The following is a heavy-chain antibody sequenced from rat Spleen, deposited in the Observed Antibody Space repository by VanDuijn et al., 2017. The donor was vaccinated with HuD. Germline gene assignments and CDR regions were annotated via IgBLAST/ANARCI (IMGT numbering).Heavy chain of an antibody. J-gene: IGHJ4*01. CDR3: AIEYSYTLDA. CDR2: ISTRGGST. CDR1: GFTFNNYW. V-gene: IGHV5S13*01. D-gene: IGHD1-2*01. Sequence: EVQLVESGGGLVQPGRSLKLSCAASGFTFNNYWMTWIRQAPTKGLEWVATISTRGGSTYYRDSVKGRFTISRDNAKNTGYLQMNSLRSEDKATYYCAIEYSYTLDAWGHGTSVTVSS.